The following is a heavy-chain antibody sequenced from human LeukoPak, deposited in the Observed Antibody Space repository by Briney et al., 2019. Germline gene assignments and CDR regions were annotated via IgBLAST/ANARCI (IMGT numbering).Heavy chain of an antibody. J-gene: IGHJ6*02. CDR2: INPNSGGT. D-gene: IGHD1-7*01. CDR3: ARDPAGNWNYVAVYYYGMDV. CDR1: GYTFTGYY. Sequence: LWASVKVSCKASGYTFTGYYMHWVRQAPGQGLEWMGWINPNSGGTNYAQKFQGRVTMTRDTSISTAYMELSRLRSDDTAVYYCARDPAGNWNYVAVYYYGMDVWGQGTTVTVSS. V-gene: IGHV1-2*02.